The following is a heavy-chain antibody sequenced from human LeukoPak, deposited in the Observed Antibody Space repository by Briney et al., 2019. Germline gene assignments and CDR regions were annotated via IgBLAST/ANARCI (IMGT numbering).Heavy chain of an antibody. Sequence: SETLSLTCTVSGGSISSGSYYWSWIRQPAGKGLEWIGRIYTSGSTNYNPSLKSRVTISVDTSKNQFSLKLSSVTAADTAVYYCARARVGYCSSTSCKLPEPYYYYYMDVWGKGTTVTVSS. CDR2: IYTSGST. J-gene: IGHJ6*03. V-gene: IGHV4-61*02. CDR3: ARARVGYCSSTSCKLPEPYYYYYMDV. CDR1: GGSISSGSYY. D-gene: IGHD2-2*03.